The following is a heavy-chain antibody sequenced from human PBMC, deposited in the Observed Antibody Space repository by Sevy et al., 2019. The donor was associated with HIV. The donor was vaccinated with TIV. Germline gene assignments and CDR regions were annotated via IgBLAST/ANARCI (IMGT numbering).Heavy chain of an antibody. J-gene: IGHJ6*02. CDR3: ARDRYYDASGYYYYYYGLDV. CDR1: TFRVTDNY. Sequence: GGSLRLSCAASTFRVTDNYMSWVRQAPGKGLEWVSTIYSGGSTFYADSVKGKFTISRDNSENTLYLLMNRLRDEDTAVYYCARDRYYDASGYYYYYYGLDVWGQGTTVTVSS. CDR2: IYSGGST. V-gene: IGHV3-66*01. D-gene: IGHD3-22*01.